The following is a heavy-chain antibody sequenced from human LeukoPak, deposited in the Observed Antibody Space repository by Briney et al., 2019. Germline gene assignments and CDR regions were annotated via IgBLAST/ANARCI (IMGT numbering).Heavy chain of an antibody. CDR3: ARDKDYGFTY. Sequence: PGGSLRLSCAASGFIFSTYAMSWVRQAPGKGPEWISYISSDGSSTIIYADSVKGRFTISRDNAKNSLYLQMNSLRAEDTAVYYCARDKDYGFTYWGQGTLVTVSS. J-gene: IGHJ4*02. V-gene: IGHV3-48*01. CDR2: ISSDGSSTI. CDR1: GFIFSTYA. D-gene: IGHD4-17*01.